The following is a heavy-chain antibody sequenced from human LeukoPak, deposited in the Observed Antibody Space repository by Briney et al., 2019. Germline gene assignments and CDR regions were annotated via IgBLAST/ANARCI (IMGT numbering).Heavy chain of an antibody. CDR3: ARVTFGDSIPGY. CDR2: ISGSRTYT. J-gene: IGHJ4*02. V-gene: IGHV3-21*05. CDR1: GFTFSSYS. D-gene: IGHD3-10*01. Sequence: PGGSLRLSCAASGFTFSSYSMNWVRQAPGKGLEWVSYISGSRTYTNYADSVKGRFTISRDNAKSSLYLQMYSLRAEDTAVYYCARVTFGDSIPGYWGQGTLVTVSS.